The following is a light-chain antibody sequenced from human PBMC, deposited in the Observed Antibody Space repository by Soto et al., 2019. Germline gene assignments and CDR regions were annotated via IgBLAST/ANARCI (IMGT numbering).Light chain of an antibody. J-gene: IGKJ1*01. CDR1: QDVSIS. CDR2: DAS. V-gene: IGKV3D-11*01. Sequence: MLTQSPATLSLSPGERAILSCRASQDVSISLGWYQKKPGQAPRLLIYDASNRATGIPDRFSGSGSGTDFTLTISSLEPEDFAVYFCQHYGDSSWTFGQGTKVDIK. CDR3: QHYGDSSWT.